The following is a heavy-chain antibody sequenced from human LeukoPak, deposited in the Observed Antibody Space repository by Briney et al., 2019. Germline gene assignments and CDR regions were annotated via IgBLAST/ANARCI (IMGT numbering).Heavy chain of an antibody. V-gene: IGHV3-7*01. Sequence: GGSLRLSCAASGFTFSSYWMSWVRQAPGKGLEWVANIWQDGSEKDYVDSVKGRFTISRDNAENSLYLQMDSLRAEDTAVYYCARERVVAGRSNSDYWGQGTLVTVSS. CDR2: IWQDGSEK. CDR1: GFTFSSYW. D-gene: IGHD3-10*01. J-gene: IGHJ4*02. CDR3: ARERVVAGRSNSDY.